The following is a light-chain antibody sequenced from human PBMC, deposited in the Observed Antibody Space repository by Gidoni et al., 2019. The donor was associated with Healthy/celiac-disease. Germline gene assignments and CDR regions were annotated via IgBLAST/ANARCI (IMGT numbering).Light chain of an antibody. J-gene: IGKJ1*01. Sequence: EIKMTQSPSSLSASVGEGVTITCRASQSISSYLNWYQQKPGKAPKLLIYAASSLQSGVPSRFSASGSWTDFTLTISSQQPEDLSSYYCQQSYSTPWTFGQGTKVEIK. CDR1: QSISSY. CDR3: QQSYSTPWT. CDR2: AAS. V-gene: IGKV1-39*01.